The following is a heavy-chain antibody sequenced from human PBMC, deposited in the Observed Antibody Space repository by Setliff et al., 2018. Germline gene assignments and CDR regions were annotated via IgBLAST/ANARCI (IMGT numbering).Heavy chain of an antibody. D-gene: IGHD6-25*01. V-gene: IGHV3-48*04. CDR3: VRDTTSGWMLTN. CDR1: GFTFSTYG. Sequence: GGSLRLSCAASGFTFSTYGLNWVRQTPGKGLEWISYLNNDGTTIYYAVSGSGRFTISRDNARDSLYLQMNSLRADDTAVYYCVRDTTSGWMLTNWGQGTLVTVSS. J-gene: IGHJ4*02. CDR2: LNNDGTTI.